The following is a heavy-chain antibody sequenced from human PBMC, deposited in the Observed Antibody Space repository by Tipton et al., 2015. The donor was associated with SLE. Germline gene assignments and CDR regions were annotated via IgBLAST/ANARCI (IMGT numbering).Heavy chain of an antibody. Sequence: TLSLTCAVYGGSFSGYYWSWIRQPPGKGLEWIGEINHSGSTNYNPSLKSQVTISVDTSKNQFSLKLSSVTAAGTAVYYCASLGQYSGGWFDPWGQGTLVTVSS. CDR1: GGSFSGYY. J-gene: IGHJ5*02. V-gene: IGHV4-34*01. CDR3: ASLGQYSGGWFDP. D-gene: IGHD1-26*01. CDR2: INHSGST.